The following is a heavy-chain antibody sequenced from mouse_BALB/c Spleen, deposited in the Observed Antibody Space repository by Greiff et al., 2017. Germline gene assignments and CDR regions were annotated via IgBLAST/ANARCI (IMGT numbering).Heavy chain of an antibody. CDR1: GFTFSSYA. Sequence: EVKLMESGGGLVKPGGSLKLSCAASGFTFSSYAMSWVRQTPEKRLEWVASISSGGSTYYPDSVKGRFTISRDNARNILYLQMSSLRSEDTAMYYCARSRTVAYFDYWGQGTTLTVSS. J-gene: IGHJ2*01. CDR3: ARSRTVAYFDY. CDR2: ISSGGST. D-gene: IGHD1-1*01. V-gene: IGHV5-6-5*01.